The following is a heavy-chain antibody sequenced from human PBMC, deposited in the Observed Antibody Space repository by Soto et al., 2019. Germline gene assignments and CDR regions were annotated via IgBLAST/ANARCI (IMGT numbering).Heavy chain of an antibody. D-gene: IGHD3-22*01. CDR2: INPNSGGT. Sequence: ASVKVSCKASEYTFTNYYIHWVRQAPGQGLEWMGWINPNSGGTNYAQKFQGWVTMTRDTSISTAYMELSRLRSDDTAVYYCARVFHVYDSSGYYSPWAFDIWGQGTMVTVSS. J-gene: IGHJ3*02. V-gene: IGHV1-2*04. CDR1: EYTFTNYY. CDR3: ARVFHVYDSSGYYSPWAFDI.